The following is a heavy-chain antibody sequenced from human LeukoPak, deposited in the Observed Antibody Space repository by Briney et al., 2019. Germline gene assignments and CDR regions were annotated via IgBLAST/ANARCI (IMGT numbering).Heavy chain of an antibody. D-gene: IGHD1-26*01. Sequence: SVKVSCKASGGTFSSYAISWVRQAPGQGLEWMGRIIPILGIANYAQKFQGRVTITADKSTSTAYMELSSLRSEDTAVYYCARDSTSGSYLLYYYYGMDVWGQGTTVTVSS. CDR3: ARDSTSGSYLLYYYYGMDV. CDR2: IIPILGIA. J-gene: IGHJ6*02. V-gene: IGHV1-69*04. CDR1: GGTFSSYA.